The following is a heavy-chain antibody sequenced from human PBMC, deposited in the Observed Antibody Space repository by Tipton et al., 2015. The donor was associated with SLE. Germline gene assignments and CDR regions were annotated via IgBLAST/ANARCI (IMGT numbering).Heavy chain of an antibody. Sequence: SLRLSCAASGFTFSSYAMHWVRQAPGKGLEWVAVVSSGGSNKYYADSVKGRFTISRDNAKNSLYLQMNSLIAEDTAVYYCAREAEESSGNWFDPWGQGTLVTVSS. CDR3: AREAEESSGNWFDP. D-gene: IGHD6-25*01. CDR1: GFTFSSYA. J-gene: IGHJ5*02. V-gene: IGHV3-30-3*01. CDR2: VSSGGSNK.